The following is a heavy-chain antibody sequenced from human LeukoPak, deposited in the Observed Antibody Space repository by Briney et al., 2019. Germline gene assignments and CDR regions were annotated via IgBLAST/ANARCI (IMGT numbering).Heavy chain of an antibody. D-gene: IGHD5-18*01. CDR1: GDSVSSNSAA. CDR2: TYYRSKWYN. CDR3: AKRLIRGYSYTPAFDY. J-gene: IGHJ4*02. V-gene: IGHV6-1*01. Sequence: SQTLSLTCAISGDSVSSNSAAWNWIRQFPSRGLEWLGRTYYRSKWYNDYAVSVKSRITINPDTSKNQFSLQLNSVTPEDTAVYYCAKRLIRGYSYTPAFDYWGQGTLVTVSS.